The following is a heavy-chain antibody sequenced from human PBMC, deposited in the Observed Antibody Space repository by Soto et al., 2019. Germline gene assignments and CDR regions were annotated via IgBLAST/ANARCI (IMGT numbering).Heavy chain of an antibody. CDR2: ISAYNGNT. Sequence: QVPLVQSGAEVKKPGASVKVSCKASGYTFTSYGISWVRQAPGQGLEWMGWISAYNGNTNYAQKLQGRVTMTTDTSTSTAYMELRSLRSDDTAVYYCARGTYYDFWSGYSWDSYYYYMDVWGKGTTVTVSS. D-gene: IGHD3-3*01. V-gene: IGHV1-18*01. J-gene: IGHJ6*03. CDR1: GYTFTSYG. CDR3: ARGTYYDFWSGYSWDSYYYYMDV.